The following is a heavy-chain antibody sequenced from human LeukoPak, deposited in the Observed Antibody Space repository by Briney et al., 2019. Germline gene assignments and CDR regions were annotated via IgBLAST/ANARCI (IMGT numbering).Heavy chain of an antibody. CDR1: GGSLSSHY. CDR2: IYYSGST. Sequence: SETLSLTCPVSGGSLSSHYWSWIRQPPGKGLEWIGYIYYSGSTNYNPSLKSRVTISVDTSKNQFSLKLSSVTAADTAVYYCARVGYYYYMDVWGKGTTVTVSS. J-gene: IGHJ6*03. V-gene: IGHV4-59*11. CDR3: ARVGYYYYMDV.